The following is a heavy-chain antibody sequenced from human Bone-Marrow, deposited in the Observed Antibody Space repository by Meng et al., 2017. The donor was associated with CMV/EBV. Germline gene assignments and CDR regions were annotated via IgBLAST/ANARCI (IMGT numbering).Heavy chain of an antibody. J-gene: IGHJ4*02. Sequence: YTFTSYYMHWVQQAPGQGLEWMGWINPNSGATDCAEKFQGRVTMTRDTSIGTAYMELSRLTSDDTAVYYCARVSVWFGKVLVNFEYWGQGTLVTVSS. V-gene: IGHV1-2*02. CDR1: YTFTSYY. CDR2: INPNSGAT. CDR3: ARVSVWFGKVLVNFEY. D-gene: IGHD3-10*01.